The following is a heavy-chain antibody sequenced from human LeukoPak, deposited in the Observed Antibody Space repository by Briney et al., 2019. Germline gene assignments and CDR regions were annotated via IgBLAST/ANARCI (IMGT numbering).Heavy chain of an antibody. J-gene: IGHJ4*02. CDR2: IIGNGGDI. CDR1: GFTFSIFA. V-gene: IGHV3-23*01. Sequence: GGSLRLSCEASGFTFSIFAMNWVRQAPGKGLEWVSVIIGNGGDIHYADSVKGRFTISRDNSKNTLYLQMNNLRADDTAVYYCAKDRTPDGFYSIDFWGRGSLVTVSS. D-gene: IGHD5-24*01. CDR3: AKDRTPDGFYSIDF.